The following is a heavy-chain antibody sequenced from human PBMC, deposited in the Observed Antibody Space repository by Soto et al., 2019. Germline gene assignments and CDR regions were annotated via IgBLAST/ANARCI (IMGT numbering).Heavy chain of an antibody. Sequence: SETLSLTCTVSGGSISSGGYYWSWIRQHPGKGLEWIGYIYYSGSTYYNPSLKSRVTISVDTSKNQFSLKLSSVSAADTAVYYCTRGPSGDKVDYWGQGTLVTVSS. CDR2: IYYSGST. CDR3: TRGPSGDKVDY. J-gene: IGHJ4*02. CDR1: GGSISSGGYY. V-gene: IGHV4-30-4*08. D-gene: IGHD7-27*01.